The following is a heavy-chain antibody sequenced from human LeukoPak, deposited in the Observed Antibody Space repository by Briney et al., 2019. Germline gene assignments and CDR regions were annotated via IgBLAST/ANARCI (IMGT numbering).Heavy chain of an antibody. J-gene: IGHJ3*02. CDR2: SYSDSNT. V-gene: IGHV3-53*01. Sequence: GGSLRLSCAASGFTVSNNYMSWVRQAPGKGLEWVSISYSDSNTNYADSVKGRFTISRDTSQSTLSLQMNSLRAEDTAVYYCVRKNRDFNAAFDIWGQGTVVTVSS. CDR1: GFTVSNNY. CDR3: VRKNRDFNAAFDI. D-gene: IGHD1-14*01.